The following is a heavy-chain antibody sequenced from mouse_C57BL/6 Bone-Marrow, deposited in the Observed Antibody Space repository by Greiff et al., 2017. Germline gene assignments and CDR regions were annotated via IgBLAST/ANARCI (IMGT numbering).Heavy chain of an antibody. CDR1: GYTFTSYW. CDR3: ARLGFYYGSSHYAMDY. V-gene: IGHV1-69*01. J-gene: IGHJ4*01. D-gene: IGHD1-1*01. Sequence: QVHVKQSGAELVMPGASVKLSCKASGYTFTSYWMHWVKQRPGQGLEWIGEIDPSDSYTNYNQKFKGKSTLTVDKSSSTAYMQHSSLTSEDSAVYYCARLGFYYGSSHYAMDYWGQGTSVTVSS. CDR2: IDPSDSYT.